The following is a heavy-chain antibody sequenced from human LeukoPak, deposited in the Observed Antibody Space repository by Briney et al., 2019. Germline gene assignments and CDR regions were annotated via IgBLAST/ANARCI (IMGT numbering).Heavy chain of an antibody. Sequence: ASVKVSCKASGYTFTGYYMHWVRQAPGQGLEWMGWINPNSGGTNYAQEFQGRVTMTRDTSISTAYMELSRLRSDDTAVYYCAREGIGITGSREYYFDYWGQGTLVTVSS. J-gene: IGHJ4*02. V-gene: IGHV1-2*02. D-gene: IGHD1-20*01. CDR1: GYTFTGYY. CDR3: AREGIGITGSREYYFDY. CDR2: INPNSGGT.